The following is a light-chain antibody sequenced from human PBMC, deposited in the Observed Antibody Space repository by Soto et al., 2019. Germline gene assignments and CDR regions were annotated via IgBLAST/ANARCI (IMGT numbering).Light chain of an antibody. CDR1: QSVSSTY. V-gene: IGKV3-20*01. CDR3: HQYGSSPWT. CDR2: DAF. Sequence: EIVLTQSPGTLSLSPGERATLSCRASQSVSSTYLAWYQHKPGQAPRLIIYDAFSRATGIPDRFSGSGSGTDFTLTISRLEPEDFAVYYCHQYGSSPWTFGQGTKVEIK. J-gene: IGKJ1*01.